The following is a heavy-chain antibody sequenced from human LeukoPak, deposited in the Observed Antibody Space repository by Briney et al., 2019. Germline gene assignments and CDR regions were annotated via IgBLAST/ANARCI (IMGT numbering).Heavy chain of an antibody. CDR3: TRNVASSPTIHWFDP. CDR1: GLTVSSNY. V-gene: IGHV3-53*01. J-gene: IGHJ5*02. D-gene: IGHD5/OR15-5a*01. Sequence: QPGGSLRLSCAASGLTVSSNYMNWVRRAPGKGLEWVSVIYSGGYTYYADSVKGRFTISRDNSKNTLYLQMSSLRDEDTAVYYCTRNVASSPTIHWFDPWGQGTLVTVSS. CDR2: IYSGGYT.